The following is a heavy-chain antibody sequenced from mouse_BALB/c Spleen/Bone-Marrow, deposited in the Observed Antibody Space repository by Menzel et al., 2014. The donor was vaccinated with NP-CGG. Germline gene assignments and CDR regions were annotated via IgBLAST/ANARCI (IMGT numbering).Heavy chain of an antibody. Sequence: QVQLKQSGPGLVAPSQSLSITCTVSGFSLTGYGVNWVRQPPGKGRGWLGMIWGDGNTDYNSDLKSRLSISKDNSKSQVFLKMNSLQTDDTARYYCARVYYDYDWWYFDVWGAGTTVTVSS. J-gene: IGHJ1*01. CDR3: ARVYYDYDWWYFDV. V-gene: IGHV2-6-7*01. CDR2: IWGDGNT. CDR1: GFSLTGYG. D-gene: IGHD2-4*01.